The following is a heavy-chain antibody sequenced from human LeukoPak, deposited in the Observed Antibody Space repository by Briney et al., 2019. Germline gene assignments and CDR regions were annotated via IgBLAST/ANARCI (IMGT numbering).Heavy chain of an antibody. J-gene: IGHJ4*02. D-gene: IGHD5-12*01. V-gene: IGHV3-30*02. CDR1: GFTFSSYG. Sequence: GALRLSCAASGFTFSSYGMHWVRQAPGKGLEWVAFIRYDGSNKYYADSVKGRFTISRDNSKNTLYLQMNSLRAEDTAVYYCARDRRGGSLWWLPYYFDYWGQGTLVTVSS. CDR3: ARDRRGGSLWWLPYYFDY. CDR2: IRYDGSNK.